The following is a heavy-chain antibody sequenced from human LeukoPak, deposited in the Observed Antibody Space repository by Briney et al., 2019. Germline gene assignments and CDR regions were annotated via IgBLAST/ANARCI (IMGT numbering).Heavy chain of an antibody. V-gene: IGHV1-8*02. Sequence: ASVKVSCKASGYTFTSYGINWVRQATGQGLEWMGWMNPNSGNTAYAQKFQGRVTMTRNTAISTAYMELSSLRSEDTAVYYCARPKSKYDSSGYYPLDYWGQGTLVTVSS. J-gene: IGHJ4*02. CDR1: GYTFTSYG. D-gene: IGHD3-22*01. CDR2: MNPNSGNT. CDR3: ARPKSKYDSSGYYPLDY.